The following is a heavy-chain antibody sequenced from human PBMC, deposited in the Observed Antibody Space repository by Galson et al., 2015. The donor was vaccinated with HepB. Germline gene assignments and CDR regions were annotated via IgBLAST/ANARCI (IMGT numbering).Heavy chain of an antibody. CDR1: GFTFSSYS. CDR3: ARDRYGDSSSDY. V-gene: IGHV3-21*01. Sequence: SLRLSCAASGFTFSSYSMNWVRQAPGKGLEWASSISSSSSYIYYADSVKGRFTISRDNAKNSLYLQMNSLRAEDTAVYYCARDRYGDSSSDYWGQGTLVTVSS. D-gene: IGHD4-17*01. J-gene: IGHJ4*02. CDR2: ISSSSSYI.